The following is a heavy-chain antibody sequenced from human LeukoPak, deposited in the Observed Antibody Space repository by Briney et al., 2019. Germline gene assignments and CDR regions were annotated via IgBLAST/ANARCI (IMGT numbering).Heavy chain of an antibody. CDR3: ARGRGSSWYYFDS. Sequence: SETLSLTCTVSGGSISSYYWSWIRQPAGKGLEWIGRIYTSGSTNYNPSLKGRVTTTVDTSKNQFSLNLSSVTAADTAVYYCARGRGSSWYYFDSWGQGTLVTVSS. CDR2: IYTSGST. J-gene: IGHJ4*02. D-gene: IGHD6-13*01. CDR1: GGSISSYY. V-gene: IGHV4-4*07.